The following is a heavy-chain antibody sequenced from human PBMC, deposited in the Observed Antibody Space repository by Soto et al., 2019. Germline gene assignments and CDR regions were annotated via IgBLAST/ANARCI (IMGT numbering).Heavy chain of an antibody. CDR1: GFTFSSYA. CDR3: AKGHFYSSSSGLDY. V-gene: IGHV3-23*01. Sequence: PGGSLRLSCAASGFTFSSYAMSWVRQAPGKGLEWVSAISGSGGSTYYADSVKGRFTISRDNSKNTLHLQMNSLRAEDTAVYYCAKGHFYSSSSGLDYWGQGTLVTSPQ. CDR2: ISGSGGST. J-gene: IGHJ4*02. D-gene: IGHD6-6*01.